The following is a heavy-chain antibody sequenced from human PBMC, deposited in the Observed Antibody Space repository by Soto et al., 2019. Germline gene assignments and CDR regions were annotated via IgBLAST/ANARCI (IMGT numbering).Heavy chain of an antibody. D-gene: IGHD2-15*01. CDR1: GFTFSSYG. V-gene: IGHV3-33*01. J-gene: IGHJ4*02. Sequence: QVQLVESGGGVVQPGRSLRLSCAASGFTFSSYGMHWVRQAPGKGLEWVAVIWYDGSNKYYADSVKGRFTISRDNSKNKLYLQMNSLRAEDTAVYYCAREPLGYCSGGSCTRGYYFDYWGQGTLVTVSS. CDR3: AREPLGYCSGGSCTRGYYFDY. CDR2: IWYDGSNK.